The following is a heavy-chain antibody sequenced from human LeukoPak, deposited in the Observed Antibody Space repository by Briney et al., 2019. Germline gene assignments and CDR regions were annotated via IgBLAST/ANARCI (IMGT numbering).Heavy chain of an antibody. D-gene: IGHD2-15*01. Sequence: SETLSLTCIVSGYSISSDYCWSWIRQAPGKGLEWIGSISHRGSPYYNPSLQSRVTMSADTPNNQFSLRLSSVTAADTAVYYCARDGGFYYTASPNSWFDPWGQGILVTVSS. J-gene: IGHJ5*02. CDR1: GYSISSDYC. CDR2: ISHRGSP. V-gene: IGHV4-38-2*02. CDR3: ARDGGFYYTASPNSWFDP.